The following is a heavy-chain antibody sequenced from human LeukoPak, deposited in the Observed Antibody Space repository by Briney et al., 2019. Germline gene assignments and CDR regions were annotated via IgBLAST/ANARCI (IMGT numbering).Heavy chain of an antibody. CDR3: ARGHYCSSTSCSAEFDY. Sequence: ASVKVSCKASGYTFTSYGISWVRQAPGQGLEWMGWISAYNGNTNYAQKFQGRVTITRDTSASTAYMELSSLRSEDTAVYYCARGHYCSSTSCSAEFDYWGQGTLVTVSS. D-gene: IGHD2-2*01. V-gene: IGHV1-18*01. CDR2: ISAYNGNT. CDR1: GYTFTSYG. J-gene: IGHJ4*02.